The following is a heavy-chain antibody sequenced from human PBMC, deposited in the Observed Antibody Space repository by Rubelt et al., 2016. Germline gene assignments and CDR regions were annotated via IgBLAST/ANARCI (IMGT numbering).Heavy chain of an antibody. J-gene: IGHJ5*02. CDR3: VSSVDVSGTKLDP. CDR1: GFFVSTAF. V-gene: IGHV3-53*01. D-gene: IGHD6-19*01. CDR2: ISDTHRGSIT. Sequence: EVQLMESGGGLIQPGRSLRLSCAASGFFVSTAFMSWVRQAPGKGPEWVSAISDTHRGSITYYADSVRGRFTIPRDSSRNTVYLQMNSLRGEDTAVYFWVSSVDVSGTKLDPWGQGTLVTVSS.